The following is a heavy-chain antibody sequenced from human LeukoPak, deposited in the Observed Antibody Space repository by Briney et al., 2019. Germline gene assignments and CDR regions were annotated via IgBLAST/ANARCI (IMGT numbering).Heavy chain of an antibody. CDR3: ARDPSTMPFDY. D-gene: IGHD2-2*01. J-gene: IGHJ4*02. CDR1: GFTFDDYA. CDR2: ISWNSGSI. V-gene: IGHV3-9*01. Sequence: PGGSLRLSCAASGFTFDDYAMHWVRQAPGKGLEWVSGISWNSGSIGYADSVKGRFTISRDNAKNSLYLQMNSLRAEDTAVYYCARDPSTMPFDYWGQGTLVTVTS.